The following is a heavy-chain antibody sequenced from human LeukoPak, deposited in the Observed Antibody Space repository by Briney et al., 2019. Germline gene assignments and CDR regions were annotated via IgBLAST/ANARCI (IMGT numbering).Heavy chain of an antibody. CDR3: ARAGYSGYDSKFDI. V-gene: IGHV4-38-2*02. Sequence: SETLSLTCTVSGYSISSGYYWSWIRQPPGKGLEWIGEINHSGSTNYNPSLKSRVTISVDTSKNQFSLKLSSVTAADTAVYYCARAGYSGYDSKFDIWDQGTMVTVSS. CDR1: GYSISSGYY. D-gene: IGHD5-12*01. CDR2: INHSGST. J-gene: IGHJ3*02.